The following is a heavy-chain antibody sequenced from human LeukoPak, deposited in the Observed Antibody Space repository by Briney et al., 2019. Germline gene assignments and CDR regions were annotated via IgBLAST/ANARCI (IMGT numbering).Heavy chain of an antibody. J-gene: IGHJ4*02. V-gene: IGHV3-23*01. D-gene: IGHD3-22*01. CDR3: AKIHQTYYYDSSGF. Sequence: PGGSLRLSCAASGFTFSKYAMSWVRQAPGKGLEWVSTVNDRGTGTYYADSVKGRFTISRDNSKNTLSLQMNSLRAEDTAVYYCAKIHQTYYYDSSGFWGQGTLVTVSS. CDR2: VNDRGTGT. CDR1: GFTFSKYA.